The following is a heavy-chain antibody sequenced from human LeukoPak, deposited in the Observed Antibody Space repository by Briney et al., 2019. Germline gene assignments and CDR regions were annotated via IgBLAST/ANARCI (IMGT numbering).Heavy chain of an antibody. CDR2: INPNSGGT. J-gene: IGHJ4*02. CDR1: GYTFTCYY. V-gene: IGHV1-2*04. D-gene: IGHD5-12*01. Sequence: GASVKVSCKASGYTFTCYYMHWVRQAPGQGLEWMGWINPNSGGTNYAQKFQGWVTMTRDTSISTAYMELSRLRSDDTAVYYCARGPGFGYDSRNFDYWGQGTLVTVSS. CDR3: ARGPGFGYDSRNFDY.